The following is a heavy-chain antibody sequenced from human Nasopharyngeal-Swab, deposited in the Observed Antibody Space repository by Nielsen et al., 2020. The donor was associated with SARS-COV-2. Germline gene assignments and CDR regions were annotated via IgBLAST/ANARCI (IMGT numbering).Heavy chain of an antibody. Sequence: GESLKISYVASGFTFTTYWMHWVRQVPGKGLAWVSRINDDGTKTDYADSVKGRFTISRDNTKNTLFLQMNSLKTEDTAIYYCARGLDGSWGQGTLVTVSS. CDR3: ARGLDGS. V-gene: IGHV3-74*01. D-gene: IGHD1-26*01. J-gene: IGHJ4*02. CDR1: GFTFTTYW. CDR2: INDDGTKT.